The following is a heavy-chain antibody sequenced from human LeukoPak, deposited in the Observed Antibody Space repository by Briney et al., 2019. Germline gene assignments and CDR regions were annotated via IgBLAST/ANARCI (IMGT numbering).Heavy chain of an antibody. V-gene: IGHV4-34*01. CDR3: ARFWVVRGVIYGSDNWFDP. D-gene: IGHD3-10*01. Sequence: SETLSLTCAVYGGSFSGYYWSWIRQPPGKGLEWIGEIDHSGNTNYKPSLKSRVTISLDTSKNQFSLKLSSVTAADTAVYYCARFWVVRGVIYGSDNWFDPWGQGTLVSVSS. CDR2: IDHSGNT. CDR1: GGSFSGYY. J-gene: IGHJ5*02.